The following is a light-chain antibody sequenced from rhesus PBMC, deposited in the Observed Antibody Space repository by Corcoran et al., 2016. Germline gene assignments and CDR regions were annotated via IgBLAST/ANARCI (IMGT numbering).Light chain of an antibody. CDR2: DES. CDR1: QSVSSY. Sequence: EIVMTQSPATLSLSPGERATLSCRASQSVSSYLAWYQQKPGQAPRRLLYDESSRATGIPDRFSGSGSGTDLTLTISSLEPEDFAVYYCQETSNLWTFGQGTKVEIK. CDR3: QETSNLWT. V-gene: IGKV3-31*02. J-gene: IGKJ1*01.